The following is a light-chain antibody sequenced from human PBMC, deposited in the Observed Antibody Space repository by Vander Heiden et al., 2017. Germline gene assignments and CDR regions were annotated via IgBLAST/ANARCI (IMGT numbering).Light chain of an antibody. Sequence: QSVLTQPPSASGAPGQRVTISCTGSSPNTGPGSAVHWSQQLPRTAPNLLIYGTSNRPSGVPDRFSGSKSGTSASLAITGLQAEDEADYYCQSYDSSLSGPVVFGGGTKLTVL. CDR2: GTS. CDR1: SPNTGPGSA. J-gene: IGLJ2*01. V-gene: IGLV1-40*01. CDR3: QSYDSSLSGPVV.